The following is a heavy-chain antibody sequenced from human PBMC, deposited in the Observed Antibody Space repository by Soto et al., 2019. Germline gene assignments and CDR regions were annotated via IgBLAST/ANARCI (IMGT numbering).Heavy chain of an antibody. CDR1: GGSISSGGYY. V-gene: IGHV4-31*03. CDR2: IYYSGST. CDR3: ASADYGEEWSYFDY. D-gene: IGHD4-17*01. J-gene: IGHJ4*02. Sequence: TSETLSLTCTVSGGSISSGGYYWSWIRQHPGKGLEWIGYIYYSGSTYYNPSLKSRVTISVDTSKNQFSLKLSSVTAADTAVYYCASADYGEEWSYFDYWGQGTLVTVSS.